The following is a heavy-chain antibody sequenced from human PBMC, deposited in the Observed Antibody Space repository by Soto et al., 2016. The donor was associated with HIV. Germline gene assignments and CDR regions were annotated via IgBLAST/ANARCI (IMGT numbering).Heavy chain of an antibody. D-gene: IGHD3-16*01. J-gene: IGHJ3*02. CDR3: SRLGAWGSFDI. Sequence: EVQLVESGGGLVQPGGSLRLSCAVSGFTVDNTYMSWVRQAPGKGLEWVSVIYSGGKTYYADSVKGRFIISRDTSRNTLSLQMNSLRAEDSAVYYCSRLGAWGSFDIWGHGTMVTVSS. CDR1: GFTVDNTY. CDR2: IYSGGKT. V-gene: IGHV3-66*01.